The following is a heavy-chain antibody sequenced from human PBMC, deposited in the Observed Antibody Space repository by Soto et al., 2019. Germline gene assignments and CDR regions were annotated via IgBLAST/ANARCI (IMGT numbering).Heavy chain of an antibody. CDR3: ARHTPAISISDH. V-gene: IGHV4-39*01. CDR1: GGSISSSSCY. J-gene: IGHJ4*02. D-gene: IGHD2-15*01. CDR2: IYYSGSA. Sequence: SETLSLTCTVAGGSISSSSCYWGRIRQPPGKGLEWIGSIYYSGSAYYNPSLKSRLTISVDTSKNQFSLKLSSVTAADTALYYCARHTPAISISDHWVQGTLVTVSS.